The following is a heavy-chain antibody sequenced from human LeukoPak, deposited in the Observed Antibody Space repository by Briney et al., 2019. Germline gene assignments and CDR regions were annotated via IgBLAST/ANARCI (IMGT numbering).Heavy chain of an antibody. D-gene: IGHD3-22*01. CDR3: ARDPYYYDSSGNLGD. V-gene: IGHV3-21*01. J-gene: IGHJ4*02. CDR1: EFTFSSYS. CDR2: FGTRSTSI. Sequence: GGSLRLSCAASEFTFSSYSMNWIRQAPGKGLEWVSSFGTRSTSIYHAGSVKGRFAISRDNAKNSLYLQMNSLRAEDTAVYYCARDPYYYDSSGNLGDWGQGTLVTVSS.